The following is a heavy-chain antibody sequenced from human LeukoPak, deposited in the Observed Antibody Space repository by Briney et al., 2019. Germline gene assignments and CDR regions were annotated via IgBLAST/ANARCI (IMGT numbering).Heavy chain of an antibody. CDR1: GYTFTSYY. Sequence: APVKVSCKASGYTFTSYYMHWVRQAPGQGLEWMGIINPSGGSTSYAQKFQGRVTMTRDMSTSTVYMELSSLRSEDTAVYYCARENRFGELLFPAGGFDPWGQGTLVTVSS. V-gene: IGHV1-46*01. D-gene: IGHD3-10*01. CDR2: INPSGGST. J-gene: IGHJ5*02. CDR3: ARENRFGELLFPAGGFDP.